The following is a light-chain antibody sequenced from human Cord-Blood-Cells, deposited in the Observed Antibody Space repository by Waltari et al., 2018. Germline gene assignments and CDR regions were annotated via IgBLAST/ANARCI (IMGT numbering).Light chain of an antibody. Sequence: DSHMTQSPSSLSASVGDRVTITCRASQNISSYLNWYQQKPGKAPKLLIYAASSLQSGVPSRFSGSGSGTDFTLTISSLQPEDFATYYCQQSYSTPYTFGQGTKLEIK. CDR3: QQSYSTPYT. V-gene: IGKV1-39*01. CDR1: QNISSY. J-gene: IGKJ2*01. CDR2: AAS.